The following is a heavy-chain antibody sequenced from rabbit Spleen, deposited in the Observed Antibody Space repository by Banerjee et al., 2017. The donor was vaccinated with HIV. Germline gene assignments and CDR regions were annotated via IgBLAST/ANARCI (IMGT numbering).Heavy chain of an antibody. CDR1: GFSFSRSYY. Sequence: QEQVKETGGGLVQPGGSLALSCKASGFSFSRSYYMCWVRQAPGKGPEWIGTIYAGSTGTTDYARWAKGRFTISKTSSTTVTLQMTSLTAADTATYFCARNFDLWGPGNLVTVS. V-gene: IGHV1S45*01. CDR3: ARNFDL. J-gene: IGHJ4*01. CDR2: IYAGSTGTT.